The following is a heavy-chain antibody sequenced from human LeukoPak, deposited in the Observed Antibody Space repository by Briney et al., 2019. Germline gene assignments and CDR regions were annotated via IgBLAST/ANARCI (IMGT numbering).Heavy chain of an antibody. CDR3: AASEYSSHQQDY. V-gene: IGHV3-23*01. Sequence: GGSLRLSCAASGFTFTTYAMSWVRQAPGEGLQWVSAISGSGGSTYSADSVKGRFTISRDNSRNTLSLQMNSLRAEDTAVYYCAASEYSSHQQDYWGQGTLVTVSS. D-gene: IGHD6-13*01. CDR2: ISGSGGST. CDR1: GFTFTTYA. J-gene: IGHJ4*02.